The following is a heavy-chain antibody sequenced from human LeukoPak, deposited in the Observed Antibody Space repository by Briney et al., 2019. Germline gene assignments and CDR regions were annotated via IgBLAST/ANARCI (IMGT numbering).Heavy chain of an antibody. CDR2: INTRGTTI. CDR3: ARDLWVATIFPGAFDI. J-gene: IGHJ3*02. CDR1: GCTFSSYE. Sequence: GGSLRLSCAASGCTFSSYEMNRVRQAPGKGLEWVSYINTRGTTIYYADSVKGRFTISRDNAKNSLYLQMNSLRAEDTAVYYCARDLWVATIFPGAFDIWGQGTMVTVSS. V-gene: IGHV3-48*03. D-gene: IGHD5-24*01.